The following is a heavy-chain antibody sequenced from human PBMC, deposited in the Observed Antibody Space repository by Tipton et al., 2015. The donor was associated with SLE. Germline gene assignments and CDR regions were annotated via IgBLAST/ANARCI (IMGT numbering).Heavy chain of an antibody. Sequence: GLVKPSETLSLTCTVSGGSISSYYWSWIRQPPGKGLEWIGYIYTSGSTNYNPSLKSRVTISVDTSKNQFSLKLSSVTAADTAVYYCASAVDTAMVPFDYWGQGTLVTVSS. CDR2: IYTSGST. CDR1: GGSISSYY. V-gene: IGHV4-59*01. CDR3: ASAVDTAMVPFDY. J-gene: IGHJ4*02. D-gene: IGHD5-18*01.